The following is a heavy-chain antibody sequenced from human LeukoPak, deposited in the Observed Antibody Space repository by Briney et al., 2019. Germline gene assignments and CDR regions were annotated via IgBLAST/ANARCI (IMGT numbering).Heavy chain of an antibody. CDR3: AKHAGQMLDP. J-gene: IGHJ5*02. CDR2: FYSGDNS. Sequence: PGGSLRLSCAASGFSVSDSYISWVRQAPGKGLEWVSVFYSGDNSIYADSVRGRFTVSRDTSKNRVYLQMDSLRAEDTAIYYCAKHAGQMLDPWGQGTLVTVSS. D-gene: IGHD2-8*01. V-gene: IGHV3-66*04. CDR1: GFSVSDSY.